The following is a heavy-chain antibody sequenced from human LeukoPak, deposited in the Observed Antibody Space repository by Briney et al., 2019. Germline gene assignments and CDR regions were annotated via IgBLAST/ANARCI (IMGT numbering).Heavy chain of an antibody. V-gene: IGHV1-3*01. CDR1: GHTSTTYA. J-gene: IGHJ4*02. D-gene: IGHD4-17*01. CDR2: INAGNGNI. Sequence: ASVKVSCKASGHTSTTYAIHWVRQAPGQGLEWMGWINAGNGNIKYSQKLQGRVTIIGDTSASTAYMELSSLRSEDTAVYYCARGGHNIYGDYGLNWGQGTLVTVSS. CDR3: ARGGHNIYGDYGLN.